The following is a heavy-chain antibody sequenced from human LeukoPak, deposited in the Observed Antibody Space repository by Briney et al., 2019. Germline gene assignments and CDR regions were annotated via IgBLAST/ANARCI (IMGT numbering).Heavy chain of an antibody. D-gene: IGHD4-17*01. J-gene: IGHJ4*02. CDR3: AKDHLYGDFFDS. CDR1: GFTFTTYA. V-gene: IGHV3-23*01. CDR2: ISGSAGSA. Sequence: PGGSLRLSCAASGFTFTTYAMSWVRQAPGKGLDWVSVISGSAGSAYYADSVKGRFTISRDNSKNMLHLQMNSLRAEDTAVYYCAKDHLYGDFFDSGGQGTLVTDSS.